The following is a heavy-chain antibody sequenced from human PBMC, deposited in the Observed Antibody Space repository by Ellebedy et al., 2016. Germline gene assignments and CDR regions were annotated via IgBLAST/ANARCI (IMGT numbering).Heavy chain of an antibody. CDR1: GFTFNSYA. Sequence: GESLKISXVVSGFTFNSYAMGWVRQAPGKGLEWVAVIAPGENIQNYVDSVKGRFTISRDNPTNTVYLQMDSLRPEDAAVYYCAREGHSSGHAGDFDVWGQGTLVTVSS. CDR2: IAPGENIQ. D-gene: IGHD6-19*01. J-gene: IGHJ4*02. V-gene: IGHV3-30*04. CDR3: AREGHSSGHAGDFDV.